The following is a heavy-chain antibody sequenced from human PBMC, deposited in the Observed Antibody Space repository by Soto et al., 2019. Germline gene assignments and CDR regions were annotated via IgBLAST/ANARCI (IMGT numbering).Heavy chain of an antibody. J-gene: IGHJ6*02. D-gene: IGHD2-8*01. CDR3: AREVVLVVYGQRYGMDV. Sequence: QVQLVQSGAEVKKPGSSVKVSCKASGGTFSSYAISWVRQAPGQGLEWMGGIIPIFGTANYAQKFQGRVTITADESTSPAYMERSSLRSEDTAVYYCAREVVLVVYGQRYGMDVWGQETTVTVSS. V-gene: IGHV1-69*01. CDR2: IIPIFGTA. CDR1: GGTFSSYA.